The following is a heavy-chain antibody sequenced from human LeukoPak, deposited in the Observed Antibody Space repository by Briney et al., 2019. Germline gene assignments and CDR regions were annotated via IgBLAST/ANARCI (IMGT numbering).Heavy chain of an antibody. Sequence: KPSETLSLTCTVSGGSISSYYWSWIRQPPGKGLEWIGSIYHSGSTYYNPSLKSRVTISADTSKNQFSLKLISVTAADTAVYYCASRKLGNDYWGQGTLVTVSS. CDR3: ASRKLGNDY. D-gene: IGHD7-27*01. J-gene: IGHJ4*02. V-gene: IGHV4-59*01. CDR1: GGSISSYY. CDR2: IYHSGST.